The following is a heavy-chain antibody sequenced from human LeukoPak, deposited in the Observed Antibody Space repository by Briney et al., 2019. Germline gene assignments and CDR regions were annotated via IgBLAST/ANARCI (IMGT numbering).Heavy chain of an antibody. D-gene: IGHD4-23*01. CDR1: GFTFRDSY. CDR2: INSVSNII. Sequence: PGGSLRLSCAASGFTFRDSYMSWIRQAPGKGLEWLSYINSVSNIISYADSVKGRFTISRDNAKNSLYLQMHGLRAEDTAVYYCARAGGGNMAFQHWGQGTLVTVSS. CDR3: ARAGGGNMAFQH. J-gene: IGHJ1*01. V-gene: IGHV3-11*04.